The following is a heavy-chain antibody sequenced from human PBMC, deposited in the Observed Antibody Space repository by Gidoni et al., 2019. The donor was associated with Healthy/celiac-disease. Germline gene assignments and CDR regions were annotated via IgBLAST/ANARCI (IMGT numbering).Heavy chain of an antibody. Sequence: QVQLQESGPGLVKPSETLSLTCTVSGASVSSGSYYWSWIRQPPGKGLEWIGYIYYSGSTNYNPSLKSRVTISVDTSKNQFSLKLSSVTAADTAVYYCARDGVQSYFDYWGQGTLVTVSS. CDR3: ARDGVQSYFDY. CDR1: GASVSSGSYY. D-gene: IGHD1-1*01. V-gene: IGHV4-61*01. J-gene: IGHJ4*02. CDR2: IYYSGST.